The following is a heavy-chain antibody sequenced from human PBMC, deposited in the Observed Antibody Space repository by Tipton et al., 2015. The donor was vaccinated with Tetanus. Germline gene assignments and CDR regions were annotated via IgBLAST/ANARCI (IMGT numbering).Heavy chain of an antibody. V-gene: IGHV4-30-4*08. CDR3: ARAAGFLGLTHDF. D-gene: IGHD2/OR15-2a*01. J-gene: IGHJ4*02. Sequence: TLSLTCTVSGGSISSPSYYWGWIRKPPGKDLEWIGYIYQTGTTYYNPSLKGRVTISMDRSNTQFSLRLDSLTAADTAVYYCARAAGFLGLTHDFWGRGTLVSVSS. CDR1: GGSISSPSYY. CDR2: IYQTGTT.